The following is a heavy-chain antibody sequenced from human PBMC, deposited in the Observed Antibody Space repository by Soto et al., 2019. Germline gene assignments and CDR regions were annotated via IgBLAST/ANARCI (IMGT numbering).Heavy chain of an antibody. D-gene: IGHD6-13*01. CDR2: ISYSGST. CDR1: SDSISSYY. J-gene: IGHJ4*02. V-gene: IGHV4-59*01. Sequence: PSETLSLTCTVYSDSISSYYWSWIRQPPGKRLEWIGYISYSGSTDYNPSLKSRVPISGDTSKNQFSLKVSSVTAADTAVYYCARGTSWQLPFDYWGQGTLVTVSS. CDR3: ARGTSWQLPFDY.